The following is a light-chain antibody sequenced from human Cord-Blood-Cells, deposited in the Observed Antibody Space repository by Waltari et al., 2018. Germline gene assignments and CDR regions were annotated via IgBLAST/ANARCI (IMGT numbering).Light chain of an antibody. CDR3: QQYDNLPLT. V-gene: IGKV1-33*01. J-gene: IGKJ4*01. CDR2: DAS. CDR1: QDSSNY. Sequence: DIEMTQSPSSLSASVGARVTITCQASQDSSNYLNWYQQKPGKAPKLLIYDASNLETGVPSRFSGSVSGTDFTFTISSLQPEDIATYYCQQYDNLPLTFGGGTKVDIK.